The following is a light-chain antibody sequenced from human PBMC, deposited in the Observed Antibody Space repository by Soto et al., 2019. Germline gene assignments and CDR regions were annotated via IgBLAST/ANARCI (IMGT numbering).Light chain of an antibody. CDR3: QQYNSYSQT. Sequence: DIQMTQSPSTLSAAVGDRVTISCRASQRVNRLLAWYQQKPGKAPKLLIYDASTLESGVPARFTGSGSGTEFNLTITDVQPDDFATFYWQQYNSYSQTFGQGTKLEIK. CDR2: DAS. J-gene: IGKJ2*01. CDR1: QRVNRL. V-gene: IGKV1-5*01.